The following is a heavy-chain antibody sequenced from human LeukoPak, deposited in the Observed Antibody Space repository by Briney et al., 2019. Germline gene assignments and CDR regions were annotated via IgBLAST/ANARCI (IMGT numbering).Heavy chain of an antibody. D-gene: IGHD5-18*01. J-gene: IGHJ4*02. V-gene: IGHV1-18*01. CDR3: ARNGYGPYPNDCDY. CDR1: GYTFTSYF. CDR2: ISAYNGNT. Sequence: ASVKVSCKASGYTFTSYFISWVRQAPGQGLEWMGWISAYNGNTNYAQKLQGRVTMTTDTSTSTAYMELRSLRSDDTAVYYCARNGYGPYPNDCDYWGQGTLVTVSS.